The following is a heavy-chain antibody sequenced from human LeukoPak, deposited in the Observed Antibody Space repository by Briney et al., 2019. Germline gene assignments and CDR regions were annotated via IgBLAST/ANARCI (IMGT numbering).Heavy chain of an antibody. V-gene: IGHV3-30*02. Sequence: GGSLRLSCAASGFTFEDYAMHWVRQAPGKGLEWVAFIRYDGSNKYYADSVKGRFTISRDNSKNTLYLQMNSLRAEDTAVYYCAKRVTFGGVADAFDIWGQGTMVTVSS. CDR2: IRYDGSNK. CDR3: AKRVTFGGVADAFDI. D-gene: IGHD3-16*01. J-gene: IGHJ3*02. CDR1: GFTFEDYA.